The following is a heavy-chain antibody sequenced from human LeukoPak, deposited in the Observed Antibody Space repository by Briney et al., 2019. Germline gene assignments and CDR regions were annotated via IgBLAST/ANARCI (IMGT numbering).Heavy chain of an antibody. J-gene: IGHJ2*01. D-gene: IGHD4-11*01. Sequence: PGGSLRLSCAASGFTFSSYWMHWVRQAPGKGLVWVSRINTDGSSTSYADSVKGRFTISRDNAKNTLYLQMNSLRAEDTAVYYCARVGTVTTLGYSDLWGRGTLVTVSS. CDR1: GFTFSSYW. CDR3: ARVGTVTTLGYSDL. V-gene: IGHV3-74*01. CDR2: INTDGSST.